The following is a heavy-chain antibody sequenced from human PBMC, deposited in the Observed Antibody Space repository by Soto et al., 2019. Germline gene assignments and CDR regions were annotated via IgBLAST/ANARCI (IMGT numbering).Heavy chain of an antibody. D-gene: IGHD3-10*01. CDR3: GRVYGSGSYGLIYYYYMDV. V-gene: IGHV4-59*08. CDR2: IYYSGST. Sequence: SETLSLTCTFSGCSISSYYWSWIRQPPGKGLEWIGYIYYSGSTNYNPSLKSRVTISVDTSKNQFSLKLSSVTAADTAVYYCGRVYGSGSYGLIYYYYMDVWGKGTTVTVSS. CDR1: GCSISSYY. J-gene: IGHJ6*03.